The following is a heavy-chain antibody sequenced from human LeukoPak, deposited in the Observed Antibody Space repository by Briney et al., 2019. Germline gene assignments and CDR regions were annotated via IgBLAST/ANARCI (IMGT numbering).Heavy chain of an antibody. V-gene: IGHV4-59*08. Sequence: SETLSLTCTVSGGSISSHDWSWIRQPPGKGLEWIGCIYNSGSTNYNPSLKSRVTISGDTSRNQFSLRLSSVTAADTAVYFCARRNYGDYDHYFDYWGQGIRVTVSS. J-gene: IGHJ4*02. CDR3: ARRNYGDYDHYFDY. CDR1: GGSISSHD. CDR2: IYNSGST. D-gene: IGHD4-17*01.